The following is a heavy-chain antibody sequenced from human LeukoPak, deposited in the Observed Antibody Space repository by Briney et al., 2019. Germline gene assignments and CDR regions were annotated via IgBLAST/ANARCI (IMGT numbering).Heavy chain of an antibody. CDR1: GGSISSSSYY. CDR2: IYYSGTT. CDR3: ARQGKDSSGYLFFDY. V-gene: IGHV4-39*01. D-gene: IGHD3-22*01. J-gene: IGHJ4*02. Sequence: SETLSLTCTVSGGSISSSSYYWGWIRQPPRKGLEWIGSIYYSGTTYYNPSLKSRVTISVDTSKNQFSLNLSSVTAADTAVYYCARQGKDSSGYLFFDYWGQGTLVTVSS.